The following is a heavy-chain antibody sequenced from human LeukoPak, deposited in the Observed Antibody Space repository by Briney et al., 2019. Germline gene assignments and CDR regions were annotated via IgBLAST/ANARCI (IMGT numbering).Heavy chain of an antibody. CDR1: GFTFSSYW. CDR2: INGDGRNI. CDR3: TRDLMDYDVSTGLHHYYMDV. D-gene: IGHD3-9*01. V-gene: IGHV3-74*01. Sequence: GGSLRLSCVASGFTFSSYWVHWVRQDPRKGLVWVSRINGDGRNINYADSVRGRFTISRDNAKNTLYLQMNTLRVEDTAVYYCTRDLMDYDVSTGLHHYYMDVWGQGTTVIVS. J-gene: IGHJ6*02.